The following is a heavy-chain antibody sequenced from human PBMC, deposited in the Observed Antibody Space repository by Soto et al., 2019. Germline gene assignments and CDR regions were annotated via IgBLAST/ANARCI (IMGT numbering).Heavy chain of an antibody. Sequence: GGSHRLSCAASGFTFSSYAMSWVRQAPGKGLEWVSAISGSGGSTYYADSVKGRFTISRDNSKNTLYLQMGSLRAEDMAVYYCARVSVLGHAVFEIWGKGTMDTVSS. CDR3: ARVSVLGHAVFEI. J-gene: IGHJ3*02. CDR2: ISGSGGST. V-gene: IGHV3-23*01. CDR1: GFTFSSYA. D-gene: IGHD2-8*01.